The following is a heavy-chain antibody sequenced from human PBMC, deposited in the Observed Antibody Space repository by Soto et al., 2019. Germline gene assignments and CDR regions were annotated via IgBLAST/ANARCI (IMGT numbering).Heavy chain of an antibody. D-gene: IGHD4-17*01. V-gene: IGHV1-18*04. CDR1: GYTFTSYG. Sequence: GASVKVSCKASGYTFTSYGISWVRRAPGQGLEWMGWISAYNGNTNYAQKLQGRVTMTTDTSTSTAYMELRSLRSDDTAVYYCASFMFVTTRPTYAFDIWGQGTMVTVSS. CDR2: ISAYNGNT. CDR3: ASFMFVTTRPTYAFDI. J-gene: IGHJ3*02.